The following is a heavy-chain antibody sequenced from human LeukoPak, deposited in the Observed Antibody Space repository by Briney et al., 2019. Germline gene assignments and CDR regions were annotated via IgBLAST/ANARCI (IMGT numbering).Heavy chain of an antibody. J-gene: IGHJ4*02. Sequence: ASVKVSCTASGYTFTDYYIHWVRQAPGQGLEWMGWINPNGGGTNYAQKFQGRVTMSRDTSISTAYMELRSLRSDDTAVYYCARRLNSDYYFDYWGQGTLVTVSS. CDR2: INPNGGGT. D-gene: IGHD4-23*01. CDR3: ARRLNSDYYFDY. CDR1: GYTFTDYY. V-gene: IGHV1-2*02.